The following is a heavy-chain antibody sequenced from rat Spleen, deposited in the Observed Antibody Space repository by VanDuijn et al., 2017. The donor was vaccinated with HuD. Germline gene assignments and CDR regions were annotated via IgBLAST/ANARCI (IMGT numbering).Heavy chain of an antibody. CDR3: ATQGTTRGPFDY. CDR1: GFTFSDYY. V-gene: IGHV5-22*01. J-gene: IGHJ2*01. Sequence: EVQLVESGGGLVQPGRSLKLSCAVSGFTFSDYYMAWVRQAPKKGLEWVAGISFEGSSAYYGDSVKGRFTISRDNAKSTLYLQMDSLRSEDTATYYCATQGTTRGPFDYWGQGVMVTVSS. D-gene: IGHD1-4*01. CDR2: ISFEGSSA.